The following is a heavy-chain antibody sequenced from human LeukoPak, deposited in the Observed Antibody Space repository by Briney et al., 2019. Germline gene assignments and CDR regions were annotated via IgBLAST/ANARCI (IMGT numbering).Heavy chain of an antibody. Sequence: ASVKVSCKASGGTFSSYAISWVRQAPGQGLEWMGWISAYNGNTNYAQKLQGRVTMTTDTSTSTAYMELRSLRSDDTAVYYCARIGDCSSTSCYFGYYYYYMDVWGKGTTVTVSS. CDR1: GGTFSSYA. V-gene: IGHV1-18*01. CDR2: ISAYNGNT. D-gene: IGHD2-2*01. CDR3: ARIGDCSSTSCYFGYYYYYMDV. J-gene: IGHJ6*03.